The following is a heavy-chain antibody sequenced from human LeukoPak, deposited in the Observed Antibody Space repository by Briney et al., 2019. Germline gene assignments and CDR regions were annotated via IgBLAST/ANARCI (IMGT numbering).Heavy chain of an antibody. J-gene: IGHJ4*02. CDR2: ISAYNGNT. Sequence: ASVNLSCKTSGYTFTNYGIGWVRQAPGQGLEWMGWISAYNGNTNYAKKFQGRATMTTDTSTSTAYMELRSLRSDDSAVYCFVRKVAVWLALNYWGQGTLVTVSS. CDR1: GYTFTNYG. CDR3: VRKVAVWLALNY. D-gene: IGHD6-19*01. V-gene: IGHV1-18*01.